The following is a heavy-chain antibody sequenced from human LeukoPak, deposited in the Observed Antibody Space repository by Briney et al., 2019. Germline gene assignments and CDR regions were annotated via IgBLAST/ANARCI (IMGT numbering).Heavy chain of an antibody. D-gene: IGHD6-13*01. CDR1: GYSISSGYY. V-gene: IGHV4-38-2*02. CDR2: IYHSGST. Sequence: SETLSLTCTVSGYSISSGYYWGWIRQPPGKGLEWIGSIYHSGSTYYNPSLKSRVTISVDTSKNQFSLKLSSVTAADTAVYYCARVVYSSSWYWFDPWGQGTLVTVSS. J-gene: IGHJ5*02. CDR3: ARVVYSSSWYWFDP.